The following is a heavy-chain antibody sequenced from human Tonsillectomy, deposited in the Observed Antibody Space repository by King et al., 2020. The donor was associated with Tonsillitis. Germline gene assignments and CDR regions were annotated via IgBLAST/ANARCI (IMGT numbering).Heavy chain of an antibody. CDR2: ISSSSSTI. J-gene: IGHJ4*02. V-gene: IGHV3-48*04. D-gene: IGHD1-20*01. CDR1: EFTFSSHS. CDR3: ARETEGITGTIGNFDY. Sequence: VQLVESGGGLVQPGGSLRLSCAASEFTFSSHSMNWVRQAPGKGLEWGSYISSSSSTIYYADSVKGRFTISRDNAKNSLYLQMNSLRAEDTAVYYCARETEGITGTIGNFDYWGQGALVTVSS.